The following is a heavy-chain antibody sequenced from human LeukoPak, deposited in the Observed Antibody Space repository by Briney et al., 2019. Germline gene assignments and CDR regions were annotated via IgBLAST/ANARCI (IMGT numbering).Heavy chain of an antibody. D-gene: IGHD3-16*02. J-gene: IGHJ4*02. CDR1: GFTFSSYA. CDR2: ISYDGSNK. Sequence: PGGSLRLSCAASGFTFSSYAMHWVRQAPGKGLEWVAVISYDGSNKYYADSVKGRFTISRDNSKNTLYLQMNSLRAEDTAVYYCAREEYDYVWGSYRNYFDYWGQGTLVTVSS. V-gene: IGHV3-30*04. CDR3: AREEYDYVWGSYRNYFDY.